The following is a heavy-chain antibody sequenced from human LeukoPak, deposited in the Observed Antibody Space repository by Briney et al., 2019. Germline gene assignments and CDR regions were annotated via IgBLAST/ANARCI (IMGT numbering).Heavy chain of an antibody. CDR3: ARGVNYYDSSGSDYYFDY. V-gene: IGHV1-69*05. D-gene: IGHD3-22*01. CDR2: IIPIFGTA. J-gene: IGHJ4*02. CDR1: GGTFSSYA. Sequence: SVKVSCKASGGTFSSYAISWVRQAPGQGVEWMGRIIPIFGTANYAQKFQGRERINTDESTSTAYMELSSLRSGDTAVYYCARGVNYYDSSGSDYYFDYWGQGTLVTVSS.